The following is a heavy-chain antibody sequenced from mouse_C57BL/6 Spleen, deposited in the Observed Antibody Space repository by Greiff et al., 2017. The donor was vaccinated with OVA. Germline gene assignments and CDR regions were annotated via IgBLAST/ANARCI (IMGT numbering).Heavy chain of an antibody. CDR1: GFNIKDDY. Sequence: VQLQQSGAELVRPGASVKLSCTASGFNIKDDYMHWVKQRPEQGLEWIGWIDPENGDTEYASKFQGKATITADTSSNTAYLQLSSLTSEDTAVYYCTTYGAPYAMDYWGKGTTVTVSS. V-gene: IGHV14-4*01. J-gene: IGHJ4*01. D-gene: IGHD1-1*01. CDR3: TTYGAPYAMDY. CDR2: IDPENGDT.